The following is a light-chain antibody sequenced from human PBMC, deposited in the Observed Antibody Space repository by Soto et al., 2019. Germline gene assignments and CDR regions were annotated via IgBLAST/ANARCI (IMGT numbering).Light chain of an antibody. J-gene: IGKJ1*01. V-gene: IGKV1-5*01. CDR2: DAS. CDR3: QHYKAFSPWT. CDR1: QNISSW. Sequence: DIQMTQSPSALSASVGDRVTITCRVSQNISSWLAWYQQKPGKAPKSLIYDASSLESGVPSRLSGSGSGTEFTLTISNLQPDDSATYYCQHYKAFSPWTFGQGTKVEIK.